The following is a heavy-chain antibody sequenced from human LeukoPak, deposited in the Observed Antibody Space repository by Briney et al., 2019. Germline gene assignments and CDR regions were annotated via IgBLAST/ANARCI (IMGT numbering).Heavy chain of an antibody. CDR3: ARGCISTSCPSDV. CDR1: GFTFSSYA. D-gene: IGHD2-2*01. CDR2: IKEDGSEK. Sequence: GGSLRLSCAASGFTFSSYAMNWVRQAPGKGLEWVANIKEDGSEKYYLDSVKGRVTISRDNAKNSVYLQMNSLRAEDTAVYYCARGCISTSCPSDVWGQGTLVAISS. J-gene: IGHJ3*01. V-gene: IGHV3-7*01.